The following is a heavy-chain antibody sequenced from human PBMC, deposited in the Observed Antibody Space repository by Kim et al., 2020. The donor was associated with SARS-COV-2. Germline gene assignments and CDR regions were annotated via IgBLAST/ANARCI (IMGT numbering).Heavy chain of an antibody. J-gene: IGHJ4*02. CDR3: ARMTINYYGSGSYDGYFDY. D-gene: IGHD3-10*01. V-gene: IGHV3-33*05. CDR2: ISYDGSNK. CDR1: GFTFRSYG. Sequence: GGSLRLSCAASGFTFRSYGMRWVRQAPGKGLEWVAGISYDGSNKYYVDSVKGRFTISRDNSKTTLYLQMNSLRAEDTAVYYCARMTINYYGSGSYDGYFDYWGQGTLVTVSS.